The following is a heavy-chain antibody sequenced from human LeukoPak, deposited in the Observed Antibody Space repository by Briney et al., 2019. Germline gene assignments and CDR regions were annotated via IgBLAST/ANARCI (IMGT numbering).Heavy chain of an antibody. Sequence: SETLPLTCTVSGGSISRSSYYWGWIRQTPGMGLEWIGSVSYSGNTDYNPSLKSRVTISVDTSKSQFSLKLSSVTAADTAVYYCARVPRGYYDSSGYIDYWGQGTLVTVSS. CDR3: ARVPRGYYDSSGYIDY. CDR2: VSYSGNT. J-gene: IGHJ4*02. V-gene: IGHV4-39*07. CDR1: GGSISRSSYY. D-gene: IGHD3-22*01.